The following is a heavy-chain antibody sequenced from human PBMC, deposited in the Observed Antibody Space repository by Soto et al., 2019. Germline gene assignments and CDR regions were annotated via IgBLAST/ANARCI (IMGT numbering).Heavy chain of an antibody. CDR3: ARPSDNLWFGELSGPFDI. D-gene: IGHD3-10*01. CDR1: GYTFTSYG. Sequence: GASVKVSCKASGYTFTSYGISWVRQAPGQGLEWMGWISAYNGNTNYAQKLQGRVTMTTDTSTSTAYMELRSLRSDDTAVYYCARPSDNLWFGELSGPFDIWGQGTMVTVSS. CDR2: ISAYNGNT. J-gene: IGHJ3*02. V-gene: IGHV1-18*01.